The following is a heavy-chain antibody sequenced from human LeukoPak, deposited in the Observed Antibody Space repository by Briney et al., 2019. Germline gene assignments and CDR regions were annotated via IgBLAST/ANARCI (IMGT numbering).Heavy chain of an antibody. D-gene: IGHD2-21*02. CDR2: ISGSGGST. V-gene: IGHV3-23*01. CDR3: AKGDLAYCGGDCFVFNY. J-gene: IGHJ4*02. Sequence: GGSLRLSCAASGFTFSSYGMSWVRQAPGKGLEWVSAISGSGGSTYYADSVKGRFTISRDNSKNTLYLQMNSLRAEDTAVYYCAKGDLAYCGGDCFVFNYWGQGTLVTVSS. CDR1: GFTFSSYG.